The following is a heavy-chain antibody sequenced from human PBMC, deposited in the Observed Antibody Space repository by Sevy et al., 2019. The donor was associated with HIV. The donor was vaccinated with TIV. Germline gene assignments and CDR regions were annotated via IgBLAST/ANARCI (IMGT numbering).Heavy chain of an antibody. Sequence: GGSLRLSCAASGFTVSSNYMSWVRQAPGKGLEWVSVIYSGGSTYYADTVKGRFTISRDNSKNTLYLQMNSLRAEDTALYYWAGDFYGSGRYSAGWDYWGQGTLVTVSS. CDR3: AGDFYGSGRYSAGWDY. J-gene: IGHJ4*02. D-gene: IGHD3-10*01. CDR1: GFTVSSNY. CDR2: IYSGGST. V-gene: IGHV3-66*02.